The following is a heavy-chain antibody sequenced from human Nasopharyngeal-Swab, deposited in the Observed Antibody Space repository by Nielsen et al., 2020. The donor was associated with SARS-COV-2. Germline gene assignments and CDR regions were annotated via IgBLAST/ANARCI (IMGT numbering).Heavy chain of an antibody. CDR3: ATSNFLDD. D-gene: IGHD1-1*01. J-gene: IGHJ4*02. Sequence: GGSLRLSCAASRFTFSNSVMNWVRQTPEKGLEWVSTISVGSGDATYYADSVKGRFTVSRDNSRNTLYLQMNGLRSDDTAIYYCATSNFLDDWGQGTLVTVSS. CDR2: ISVGSGDAT. V-gene: IGHV3-23*01. CDR1: RFTFSNSV.